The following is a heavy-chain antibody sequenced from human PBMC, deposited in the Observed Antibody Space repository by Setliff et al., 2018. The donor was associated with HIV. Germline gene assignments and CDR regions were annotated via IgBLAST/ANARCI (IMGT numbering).Heavy chain of an antibody. Sequence: GGSLRLSCAASGFTFSSYSMHWVRQAPGKGLEWVATISFDGSDKYYADSVRGRFTISRDNSKNTLYLQVSSLRTEDTAVYYCARPWAYHYYASGRGAFDIWGQGTMVTVSS. D-gene: IGHD3-10*01. CDR2: ISFDGSDK. CDR3: ARPWAYHYYASGRGAFDI. J-gene: IGHJ3*02. CDR1: GFTFSSYS. V-gene: IGHV3-30*04.